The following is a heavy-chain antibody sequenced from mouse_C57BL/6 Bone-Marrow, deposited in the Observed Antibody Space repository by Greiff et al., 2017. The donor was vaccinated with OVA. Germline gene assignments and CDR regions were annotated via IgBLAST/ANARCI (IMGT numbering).Heavy chain of an antibody. CDR2: INPSNGGT. V-gene: IGHV1-53*01. J-gene: IGHJ3*01. CDR1: GYTFPSSW. CDR3: ARSAY. Sequence: QVQLQQPGTLLVKPLASVTLSCPASGYTFPSSWLHLVNPRPCPGLLWIGNINPSNGGTNYNEKFKSKATLTVDKSSSTAYMQRSSLTSEDSAVYYCARSAYWGQGTLVTVSA.